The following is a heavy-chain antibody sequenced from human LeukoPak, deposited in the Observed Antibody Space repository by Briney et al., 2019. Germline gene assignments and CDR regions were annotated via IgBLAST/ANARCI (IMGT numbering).Heavy chain of an antibody. V-gene: IGHV1-18*01. D-gene: IGHD2-2*01. Sequence: ASVKVSCKASGYTFTSYGISWVRQAPGQGLEWMGWISAYNGNTNYAQKLQGRVTMTTDTPTSTAYMELRSLRSDDTAVYYCARALPAAAYNWFDPWGQGTLVTVSS. J-gene: IGHJ5*02. CDR1: GYTFTSYG. CDR2: ISAYNGNT. CDR3: ARALPAAAYNWFDP.